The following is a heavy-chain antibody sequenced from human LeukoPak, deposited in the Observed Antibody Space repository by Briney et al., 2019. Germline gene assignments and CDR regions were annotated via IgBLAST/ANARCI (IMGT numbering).Heavy chain of an antibody. Sequence: ASLKVSCKASGYTFKDYYMNWVRQAPGQGLEWMGWINPNSGATKFAQKFQGRITLTRDTSINTASMELTRLRSDDTAIYYCAREGPLTTEMGDYYTLDVWGQGTTVTVSS. J-gene: IGHJ6*02. V-gene: IGHV1-2*02. D-gene: IGHD4-11*01. CDR1: GYTFKDYY. CDR2: INPNSGAT. CDR3: AREGPLTTEMGDYYTLDV.